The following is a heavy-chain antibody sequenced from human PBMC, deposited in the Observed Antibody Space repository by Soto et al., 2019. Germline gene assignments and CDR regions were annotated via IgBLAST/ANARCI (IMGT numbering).Heavy chain of an antibody. Sequence: ASVKVSCKASGYTFTSYGISWVRQAPGQGLEWMGWISAYNGNTNYAQKLQGRVTMTTDTSTSTAYMELRSLRSDDTAVYYCAREQITFFGVVILPPSYYYYGMDVWGQGTTVTVSS. CDR2: ISAYNGNT. D-gene: IGHD3-3*01. CDR3: AREQITFFGVVILPPSYYYYGMDV. CDR1: GYTFTSYG. J-gene: IGHJ6*02. V-gene: IGHV1-18*04.